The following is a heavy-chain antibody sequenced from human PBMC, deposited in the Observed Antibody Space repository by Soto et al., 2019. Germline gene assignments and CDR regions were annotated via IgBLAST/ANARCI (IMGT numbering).Heavy chain of an antibody. CDR3: AGGWSIVVATRRLMDV. J-gene: IGHJ6*02. CDR2: SCNSGTT. V-gene: IGHV4-59*03. CDR1: GGSIRSHC. D-gene: IGHD3-22*01. Sequence: QVQLQESGPTLVKPSETLSLNCTVSGGSIRSHCWTWIRQPPGEGLEWIGCSCNSGTTKYNPSLKSRVAISLDTQKQQYAVQLSSVTVADTAFYCCAGGWSIVVATRRLMDVGGQGTKVTVSS.